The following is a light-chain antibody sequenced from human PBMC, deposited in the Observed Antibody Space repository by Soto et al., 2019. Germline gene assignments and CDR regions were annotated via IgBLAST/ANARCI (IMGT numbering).Light chain of an antibody. CDR3: SSYTSSSTYV. Sequence: QSALTQPASVSGSPGQSITISCTGTSSDVGGYNYVSWYQQHPGKAPKLMIYEVSNRHSGVSNRFSGSKSGNTASLTISGLQAEDEADYYCSSYTSSSTYVFGTGTKVT. CDR1: SSDVGGYNY. J-gene: IGLJ1*01. V-gene: IGLV2-14*01. CDR2: EVS.